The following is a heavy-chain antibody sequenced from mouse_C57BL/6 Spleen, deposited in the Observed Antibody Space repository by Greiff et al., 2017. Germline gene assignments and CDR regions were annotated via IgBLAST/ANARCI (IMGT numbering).Heavy chain of an antibody. D-gene: IGHD2-5*01. CDR2: IHPNSGST. CDR1: GYTFTSYW. CDR3: ALYYSNYPRGAMDY. J-gene: IGHJ4*01. V-gene: IGHV1-64*01. Sequence: QVQLQQPGAELVKPGASVKLPCKASGYTFTSYWMHWVKQRPGQGLEWIGMIHPNSGSTNYNEKFKSKATLTVDKSSSTAYMQLSSLTSEDSAVYYCALYYSNYPRGAMDYWGQGTSVTVSS.